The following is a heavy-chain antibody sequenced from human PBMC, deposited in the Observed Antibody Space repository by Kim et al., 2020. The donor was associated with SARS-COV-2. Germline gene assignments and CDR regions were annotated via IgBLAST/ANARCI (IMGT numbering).Heavy chain of an antibody. V-gene: IGHV1-2*02. D-gene: IGHD2-15*01. CDR3: ARWAAKNPGD. Sequence: GGTNYAQKFQGRVTMTRDTSISTAYMELSSLRSDDTAIYYCARWAAKNPGDWGQGTLVTVSS. CDR2: GGT. J-gene: IGHJ4*02.